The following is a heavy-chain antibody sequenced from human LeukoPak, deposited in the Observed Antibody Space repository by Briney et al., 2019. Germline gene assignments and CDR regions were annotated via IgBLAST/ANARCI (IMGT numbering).Heavy chain of an antibody. CDR2: ITTGRGET. CDR1: GYTFTDYA. D-gene: IGHD6-19*01. J-gene: IGHJ4*02. Sequence: ASVKVSCKASGYTFTDYALHWVRQAPGQSLEWMGWITTGRGETRYSQDFQRRSTLTRDKSANTVYMDLSDLTSEDTAIYYCARGGQQWRGGNYFDSWGQGTLVAVSS. CDR3: ARGGQQWRGGNYFDS. V-gene: IGHV1-3*03.